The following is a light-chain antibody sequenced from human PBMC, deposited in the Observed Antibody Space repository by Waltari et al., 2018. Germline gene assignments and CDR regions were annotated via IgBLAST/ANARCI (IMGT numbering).Light chain of an antibody. CDR1: SSNFGSNT. CDR3: AAWDVSLNGPV. J-gene: IGLJ3*02. CDR2: SND. V-gene: IGLV1-44*01. Sequence: QSVLTQPPSASGTPGQRVTISCSGSSSNFGSNTVNWYQQLPGTAPKLLSYSNDQRPSGVPDRFSGSKSGTSASLAISGLQSDDEADYYCAAWDVSLNGPVFGGGTKLTVL.